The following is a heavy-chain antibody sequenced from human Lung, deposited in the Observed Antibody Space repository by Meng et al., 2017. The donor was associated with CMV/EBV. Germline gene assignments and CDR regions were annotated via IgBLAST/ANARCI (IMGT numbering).Heavy chain of an antibody. J-gene: IGHJ6*02. V-gene: IGHV3-43D*03. Sequence: GGSLRLSCAASGFTFSSYSMNWVRQAPGKGLEWVSLISWDGGSTYYADSVKGRFTISRDNSKNSLYLQMNSLRAEDTALYYCAKDMHCSGTSCQYKRVYYYYGMDVWGQGXTVTVSS. CDR2: ISWDGGST. D-gene: IGHD2-2*01. CDR3: AKDMHCSGTSCQYKRVYYYYGMDV. CDR1: GFTFSSYS.